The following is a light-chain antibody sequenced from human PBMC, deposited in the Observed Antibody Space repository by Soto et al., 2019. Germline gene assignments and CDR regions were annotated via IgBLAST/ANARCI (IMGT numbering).Light chain of an antibody. CDR3: QQYDKWPLT. Sequence: EIVMTQSPGTLSVSTGQGATLSCRASHSVDSNLAWYQQKPGQAPRLLIFGASTRPTGIPDRFSGSGSGTAFTLTISSLQSEDFAVYYCQQYDKWPLTFGGGTKVEIK. V-gene: IGKV3D-15*01. J-gene: IGKJ4*01. CDR1: HSVDSN. CDR2: GAS.